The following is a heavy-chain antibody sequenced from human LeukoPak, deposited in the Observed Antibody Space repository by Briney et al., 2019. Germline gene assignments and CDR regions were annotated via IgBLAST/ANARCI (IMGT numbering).Heavy chain of an antibody. CDR1: GFSFSEYY. Sequence: GGSLRLSCAASGFSFSEYYMTWIRQAPGKGLEWISHISSGSSDTNYADSVKGRFTISRDNTKNALFLQMNTLRAEDTAVYYCARDLGGHCSTTTCPGWFDPWGRGTLVTVSS. CDR2: ISSGSSDT. J-gene: IGHJ5*02. D-gene: IGHD2-2*01. CDR3: ARDLGGHCSTTTCPGWFDP. V-gene: IGHV3-11*05.